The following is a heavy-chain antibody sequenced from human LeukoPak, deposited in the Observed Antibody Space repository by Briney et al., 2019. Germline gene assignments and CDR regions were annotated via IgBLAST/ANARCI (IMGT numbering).Heavy chain of an antibody. D-gene: IGHD3-22*01. J-gene: IGHJ4*02. V-gene: IGHV1-18*01. Sequence: ASVKVSCKASGYTFNSYGISWVRQAPGQGLEWMGWISAYNGNTNYAQKLQGRVTMTTDTSTSTAYMELRSLRSDDTAVYYCARDLVISYYDSSGYYYPGYWGQGTLVTVSS. CDR3: ARDLVISYYDSSGYYYPGY. CDR1: GYTFNSYG. CDR2: ISAYNGNT.